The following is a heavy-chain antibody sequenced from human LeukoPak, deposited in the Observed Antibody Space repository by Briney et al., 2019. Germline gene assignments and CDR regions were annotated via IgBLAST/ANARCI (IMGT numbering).Heavy chain of an antibody. CDR1: GFTVSSNY. CDR2: IYSGGST. CDR3: ARGVSRGSDNSN. V-gene: IGHV3-66*01. J-gene: IGHJ4*02. Sequence: GGSLRLSCAASGFTVSSNYMSWVRQAPGKGLEWVSVIYSGGSTYYADSVKGRSTISRDNSKNTLYLQMNSLRAEDTAVYYCARGVSRGSDNSNWGQGTLVTVSS. D-gene: IGHD3-10*01.